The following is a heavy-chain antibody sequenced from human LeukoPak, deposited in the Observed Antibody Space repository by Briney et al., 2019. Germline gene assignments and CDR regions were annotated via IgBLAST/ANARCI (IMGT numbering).Heavy chain of an antibody. J-gene: IGHJ6*03. V-gene: IGHV3-11*01. Sequence: GGSLRLSCAASGFTFSDYYMSWIRQAPGKGLGWVSYISSSGSTIYYADSVKGRFTISRDNAKNSLYLQMNSLRAEDTAVYYCARASLPLGYYYYYMDVWGKGTTVTVSS. CDR3: ARASLPLGYYYYYMDV. D-gene: IGHD1-26*01. CDR1: GFTFSDYY. CDR2: ISSSGSTI.